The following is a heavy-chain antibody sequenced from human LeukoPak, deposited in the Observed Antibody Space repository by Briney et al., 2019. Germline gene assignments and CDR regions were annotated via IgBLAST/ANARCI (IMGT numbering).Heavy chain of an antibody. D-gene: IGHD6-6*01. CDR2: FSGSGGST. V-gene: IGHV3-23*01. Sequence: PGGSLRLSCAASGFTFSSYAMSWVRQAPGKGLECISGFSGSGGSTYYADSVKGRCTISRDNSKNTLYLQMNNLRVEDTAVYYCVKTARLADYWGQGTLVTVSS. CDR3: VKTARLADY. J-gene: IGHJ4*02. CDR1: GFTFSSYA.